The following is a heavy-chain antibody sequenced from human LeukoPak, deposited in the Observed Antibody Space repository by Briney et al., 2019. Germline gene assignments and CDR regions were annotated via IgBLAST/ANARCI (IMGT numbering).Heavy chain of an antibody. CDR3: ARDYDILTAYPPTQLFDP. D-gene: IGHD3-9*01. V-gene: IGHV4-39*02. J-gene: IGHJ5*02. Sequence: SETLSLTCTVSGVSISSSNSYWGWIRQPPGKGLEWIGSIYYSGNTYYNASLKSQVSISIDTSKNHFSLKLSSVTAADTAVYYCARDYDILTAYPPTQLFDPWGQGTLVTVSS. CDR2: IYYSGNT. CDR1: GVSISSSNSY.